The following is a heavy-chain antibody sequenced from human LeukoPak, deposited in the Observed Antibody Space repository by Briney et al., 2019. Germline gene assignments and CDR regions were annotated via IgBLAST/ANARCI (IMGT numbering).Heavy chain of an antibody. CDR1: GYTFTSYG. J-gene: IGHJ6*03. D-gene: IGHD3-9*01. V-gene: IGHV1-18*01. CDR2: ISAYNGNT. Sequence: ASVKVSCKASGYTFTSYGISWVRQAPGQGLEWMGWISAYNGNTNYAQKLQGRVTMTTDTSTSTAYMELRSLRSDDTAVYYCARVHENYIDWDYYYYMDVWGKGTTVTVSS. CDR3: ARVHENYIDWDYYYYMDV.